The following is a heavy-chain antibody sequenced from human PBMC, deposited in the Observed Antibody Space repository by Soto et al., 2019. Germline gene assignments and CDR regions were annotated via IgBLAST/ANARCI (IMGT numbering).Heavy chain of an antibody. J-gene: IGHJ3*01. V-gene: IGHV1-69*01. CDR1: GGTFSTYG. D-gene: IGHD1-26*01. CDR2: IIPIFGTI. CDR3: ASRERVDAFDV. Sequence: QVQLVQSGAEVTKPGSSVKVSCKASGGTFSTYGITWVRQASGQGLEWMGGIIPIFGTIKFAQKFQGRLTITPDESTSTVYMELRSLTSEDTAVYYCASRERVDAFDVWGPGTMVTVSS.